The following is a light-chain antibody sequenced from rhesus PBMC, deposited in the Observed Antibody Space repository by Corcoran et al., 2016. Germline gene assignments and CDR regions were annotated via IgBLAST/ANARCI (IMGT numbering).Light chain of an antibody. CDR1: QSLSNY. CDR2: RAS. V-gene: IGKV1S9*01. Sequence: DIQMTQSPSSLSASVGDRVTISRQASQSLSNYLNRYQQKPGKNPKLMIYRASSLQSGIPSRLSGSGAGTVFTSTISCLQPEVFAPYYCQQGYHYPFPFGPGTKLDIK. J-gene: IGKJ3*01. CDR3: QQGYHYPFP.